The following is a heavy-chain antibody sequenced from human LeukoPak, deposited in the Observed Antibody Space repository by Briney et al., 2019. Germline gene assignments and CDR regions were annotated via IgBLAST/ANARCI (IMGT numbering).Heavy chain of an antibody. Sequence: ASVKVSCKASGYTLTGYYMHWVRQAPGQGLEWMGWINPNSGGTNYAQKFQGRVTMTRDTSISTAYMELSRLRSDDTAVYYCARGTYYYDSSGYSYFDYWGQGTLVTVSS. J-gene: IGHJ4*02. CDR3: ARGTYYYDSSGYSYFDY. V-gene: IGHV1-2*02. CDR2: INPNSGGT. CDR1: GYTLTGYY. D-gene: IGHD3-22*01.